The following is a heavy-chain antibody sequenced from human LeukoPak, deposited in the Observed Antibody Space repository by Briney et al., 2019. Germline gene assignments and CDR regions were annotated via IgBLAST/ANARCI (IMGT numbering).Heavy chain of an antibody. Sequence: SETLSLTCTVSGGSISRYYWSWIRQPPGKGLEWIGYIYTSGSTNYNPSLKSRVTISVDTSKNQFSLKLSSVTAADTAVYYCARGVEITGTKLDYWGQGTLVTVSS. CDR3: ARGVEITGTKLDY. D-gene: IGHD1-7*01. CDR1: GGSISRYY. J-gene: IGHJ4*02. V-gene: IGHV4-4*09. CDR2: IYTSGST.